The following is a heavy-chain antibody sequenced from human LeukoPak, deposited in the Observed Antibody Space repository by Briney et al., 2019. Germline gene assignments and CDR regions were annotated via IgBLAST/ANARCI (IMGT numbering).Heavy chain of an antibody. D-gene: IGHD6-13*01. J-gene: IGHJ4*02. CDR3: ARVAEAAAFDS. CDR2: ISSSGSTI. Sequence: PGRSLRLSCAASGFTFSSYEMNWVRQAPGKGLEWVSYISSSGSTIYYADSMRGRFTISRDNAKNSLYLQMNSLKPEDTAVYYCARVAEAAAFDSWGQGTLVTVSS. CDR1: GFTFSSYE. V-gene: IGHV3-48*03.